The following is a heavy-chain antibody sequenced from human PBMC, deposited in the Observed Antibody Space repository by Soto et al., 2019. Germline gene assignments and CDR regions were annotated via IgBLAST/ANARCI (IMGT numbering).Heavy chain of an antibody. CDR2: IKSKADGGTT. D-gene: IGHD3-9*01. J-gene: IGHJ4*02. CDR1: GFTFSNAW. Sequence: SLRVSCAASGFTFSNAWMSWVRQAPGKGLEWVGRIKSKADGGTTDYAAPVKGRFTISRDDSKNTLYLQMNSLKTEDTAVYYCTTPSHALYFDWLLPPGVDYWGQG. CDR3: TTPSHALYFDWLLPPGVDY. V-gene: IGHV3-15*01.